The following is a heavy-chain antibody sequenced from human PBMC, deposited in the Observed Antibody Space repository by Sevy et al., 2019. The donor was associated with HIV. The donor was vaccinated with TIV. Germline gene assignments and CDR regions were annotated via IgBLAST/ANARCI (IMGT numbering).Heavy chain of an antibody. J-gene: IGHJ4*02. CDR3: ARDGGGDYFDY. V-gene: IGHV3-30*04. D-gene: IGHD3-16*01. CDR2: ISYDKVNT. CDR1: GFSFSRYA. Sequence: GGSLRLSCAASGFSFSRYAMHWIRQAPGKGLESVAVISYDKVNTYHSDSVKGRFTISRDNSKNTLCLQMNSLRPEDTAVYYCARDGGGDYFDYWGQGTLVTVSS.